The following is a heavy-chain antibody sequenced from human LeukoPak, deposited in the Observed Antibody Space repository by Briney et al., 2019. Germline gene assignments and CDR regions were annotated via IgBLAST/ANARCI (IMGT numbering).Heavy chain of an antibody. CDR2: INPSGGST. CDR3: ARDVVVVPAAMLAFDP. CDR1: GYTFTSYY. J-gene: IGHJ5*02. Sequence: ASVKHSCKASGYTFTSYYMHWVRKAPGQGLEWMGIINPSGGSTSYAQKFQGRVTMTRDMSTSTVYMELSSLRSEDTAVYYCARDVVVVPAAMLAFDPWGQGTLVTVSS. V-gene: IGHV1-46*01. D-gene: IGHD2-2*01.